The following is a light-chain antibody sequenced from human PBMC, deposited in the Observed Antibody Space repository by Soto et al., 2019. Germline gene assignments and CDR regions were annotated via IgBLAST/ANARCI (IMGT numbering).Light chain of an antibody. CDR1: SSDIGAYNF. J-gene: IGLJ2*01. CDR3: TSWTTSTTMI. CDR2: DVN. Sequence: QSALTQPASVSGSPGPSITISCTGTSSDIGAYNFVSWYQQHPGKAPKLMLYDVNIRPSGVSNRFSGSKSGNTASLTISGLQAEDEADYYCTSWTTSTTMIFGGGTKVT. V-gene: IGLV2-14*03.